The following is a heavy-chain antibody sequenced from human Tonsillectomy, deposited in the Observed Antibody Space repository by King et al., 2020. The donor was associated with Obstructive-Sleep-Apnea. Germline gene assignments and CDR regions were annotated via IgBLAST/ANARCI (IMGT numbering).Heavy chain of an antibody. Sequence: VQLQESGPGLVKPSETLSLTCTVSGGSISSYYWSWIRQPPGKGLEWIGYISYRGSTNYNPSLKSRVTISVDTSKNQFSLKLSSVTAADTAVYYCARSLDSSGYYYTNYWGQGTLVTVSS. D-gene: IGHD3-22*01. CDR2: ISYRGST. V-gene: IGHV4-59*08. J-gene: IGHJ4*02. CDR3: ARSLDSSGYYYTNY. CDR1: GGSISSYY.